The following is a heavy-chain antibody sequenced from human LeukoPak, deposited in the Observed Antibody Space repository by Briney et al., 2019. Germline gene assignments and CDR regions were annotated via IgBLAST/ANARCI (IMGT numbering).Heavy chain of an antibody. D-gene: IGHD6-19*01. J-gene: IGHJ3*01. V-gene: IGHV4-34*01. CDR3: ARGFPPGSGSRGSHAFDV. CDR1: EMSFSAYY. Sequence: SETLSLTCAVSEMSFSAYYWNWLRQSPGKGLEWIGEINYGGSTKYTPSLEGRGTILIDTSKNQFSLKLTSVTAADTAVYYCARGFPPGSGSRGSHAFDVWGQGTMVTVSS. CDR2: INYGGST.